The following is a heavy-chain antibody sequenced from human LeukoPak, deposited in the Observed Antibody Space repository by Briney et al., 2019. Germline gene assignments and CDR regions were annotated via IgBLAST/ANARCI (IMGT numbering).Heavy chain of an antibody. Sequence: GSLRLSCAASGFTFSSYTMNWVRQPPGKGLEWIGEINHSGSTNYNPSLKSRVTISVDTSKNQFSLKLSSVTAADTAVYYCARDRAHYGSGSYEYAFDIWGQGTMVTVSS. V-gene: IGHV4-34*01. CDR1: GFTFSSYT. CDR2: INHSGST. D-gene: IGHD3-10*01. CDR3: ARDRAHYGSGSYEYAFDI. J-gene: IGHJ3*02.